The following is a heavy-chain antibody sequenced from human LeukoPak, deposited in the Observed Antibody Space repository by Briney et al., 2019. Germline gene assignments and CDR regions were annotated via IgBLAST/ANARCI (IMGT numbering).Heavy chain of an antibody. Sequence: PGGSLRLSCAASGFTFDDYAMHWVRQAPGKGLEWDSGISWNRGSIGYADSVKGRFTISRDNAKMSLYLQMNSLRAEDPALYYCAKGYCSSISCHADYWGQGTLVTASS. CDR2: ISWNRGSI. CDR1: GFTFDDYA. J-gene: IGHJ4*02. D-gene: IGHD2-2*01. V-gene: IGHV3-9*01. CDR3: AKGYCSSISCHADY.